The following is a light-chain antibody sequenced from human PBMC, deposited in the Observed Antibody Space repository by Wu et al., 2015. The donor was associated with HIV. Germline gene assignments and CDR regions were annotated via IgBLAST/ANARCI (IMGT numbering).Light chain of an antibody. Sequence: AIRITQSPSSLSASTGDRVTITCRASQGISSYLAWYQQKPGKAPKLLIYAASTLQSGVPSRFSGSGSGTDFTLTISSLQPEDFATYYCQQSYSTPRTFGGGTKVEIK. CDR3: QQSYSTPRT. V-gene: IGKV1-8*01. CDR1: QGISSY. J-gene: IGKJ4*01. CDR2: AAS.